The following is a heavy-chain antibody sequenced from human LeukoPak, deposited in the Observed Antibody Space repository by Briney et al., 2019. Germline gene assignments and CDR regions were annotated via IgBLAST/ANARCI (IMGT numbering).Heavy chain of an antibody. Sequence: SETLSLTCTVSGGSIGSSSYYWGWIRQPPGKGLEWIGRIYTSGSTNYNPSLKSRVTMSVDTSKNQFSLKLSSVTAADTAVYYCAGGRYCSSTSCLRFDPWGQGTLVTVSS. V-gene: IGHV4-39*07. J-gene: IGHJ5*02. CDR1: GGSIGSSSYY. CDR2: IYTSGST. CDR3: AGGRYCSSTSCLRFDP. D-gene: IGHD2-2*01.